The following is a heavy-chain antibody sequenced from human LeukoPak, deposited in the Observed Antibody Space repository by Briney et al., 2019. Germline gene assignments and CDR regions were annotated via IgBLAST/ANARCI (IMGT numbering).Heavy chain of an antibody. J-gene: IGHJ4*02. CDR2: VTSKAYGGTA. CDR3: TREVERGGSYWGGDY. V-gene: IGHV3-49*04. Sequence: PGRSLRLSCTGSGFNFGEFAVNWVRQATGKGLEWVGLVTSKAYGGTAEYAASVRGRFTISRDDSKSIAYLQLTSLRSEDTAVYFCTREVERGGSYWGGDYWGQGTLVTVSS. CDR1: GFNFGEFA. D-gene: IGHD1-26*01.